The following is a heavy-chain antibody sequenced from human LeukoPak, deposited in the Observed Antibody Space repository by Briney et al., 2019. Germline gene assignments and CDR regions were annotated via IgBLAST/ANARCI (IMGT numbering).Heavy chain of an antibody. J-gene: IGHJ6*03. CDR1: GYSFTSYW. Sequence: GESLKISCKGSGYSFTSYWIGWVRQMPGKGLEWMGIVYPGDSDTTYSPSFQGQVTISADKSISTAYLQWSSLKASDTAMYYCARQGIAVTGRPSDYYYYMDVWGKGTTVTVSS. CDR3: ARQGIAVTGRPSDYYYYMDV. V-gene: IGHV5-51*01. CDR2: VYPGDSDT. D-gene: IGHD6-19*01.